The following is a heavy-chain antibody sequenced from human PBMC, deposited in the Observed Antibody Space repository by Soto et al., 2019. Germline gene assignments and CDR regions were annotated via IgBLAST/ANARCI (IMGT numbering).Heavy chain of an antibody. CDR1: GYIFTLYW. V-gene: IGHV5-51*01. CDR3: ARQSPTPGYYYFSYGMDV. Sequence: GESLKISCNASGYIFTLYWIGWVRQMPGKGLEWMGIIYPGDSDTRYSPSFQGQVTISADKSISTASLQWSSLKASDTAVYYCARQSPTPGYYYFSYGMDVWGQGTTVT. D-gene: IGHD4-17*01. CDR2: IYPGDSDT. J-gene: IGHJ6*02.